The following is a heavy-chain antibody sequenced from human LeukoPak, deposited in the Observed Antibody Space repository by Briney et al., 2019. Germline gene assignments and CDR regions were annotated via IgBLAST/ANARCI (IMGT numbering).Heavy chain of an antibody. CDR2: INPNSGGT. V-gene: IGHV1-2*02. Sequence: GASVKVSCKVSGFTFTGYYMHWVRQAPGQGLEWMGWINPNSGGTNYAQKFQGRVTMTRDTSISTAYMELSRLRSDDTAVYYCARAPRYCSSTSCYHFDYWGQGTLVTVSS. CDR3: ARAPRYCSSTSCYHFDY. D-gene: IGHD2-2*01. J-gene: IGHJ4*02. CDR1: GFTFTGYY.